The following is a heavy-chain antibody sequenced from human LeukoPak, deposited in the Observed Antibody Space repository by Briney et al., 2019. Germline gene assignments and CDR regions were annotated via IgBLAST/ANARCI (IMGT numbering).Heavy chain of an antibody. CDR3: ARQPAVAAAGNYFDY. Sequence: PSETLSLTCTVSGASINTAYYYWGWIRQTPGKGLEWIGTIYYNGNTYYNPSLKSRVTISIDTSKNQFSLRLSSVTAADTTLYYCARQPAVAAAGNYFDYWGQGILVTVSS. CDR1: GASINTAYYY. V-gene: IGHV4-39*01. J-gene: IGHJ4*02. D-gene: IGHD6-13*01. CDR2: IYYNGNT.